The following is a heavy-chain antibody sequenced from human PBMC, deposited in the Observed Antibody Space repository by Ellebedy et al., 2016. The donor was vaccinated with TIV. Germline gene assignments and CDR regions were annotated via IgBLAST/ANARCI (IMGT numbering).Heavy chain of an antibody. J-gene: IGHJ4*02. CDR1: GFTFRTYG. Sequence: ASVKVSCKASGFTFRTYGIGWVRQAPGQGLEWMGIINPKGTGTTYAQKFQGRLTMTKDTSTSTVYMELSSLRSEDTAVYYCARDGSGSYYRYWGQGTLVTVSS. CDR3: ARDGSGSYYRY. D-gene: IGHD3-10*01. CDR2: INPKGTGT. V-gene: IGHV1-46*01.